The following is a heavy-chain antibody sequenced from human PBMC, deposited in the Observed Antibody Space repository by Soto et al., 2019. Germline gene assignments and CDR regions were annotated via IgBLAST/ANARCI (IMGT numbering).Heavy chain of an antibody. J-gene: IGHJ4*02. CDR2: ISSNGGST. V-gene: IGHV3-64*01. CDR1: GFTFSSYA. Sequence: GSLRLSCAASGFTFSSYAMHWVRQAPGKGLEYVSAISSNGGSTYYANSVKGRFTISRDNSKDTLYLQMGSLRAEDMAVYYCARLGSGSYYSDYWGQGTLVTVSS. D-gene: IGHD1-26*01. CDR3: ARLGSGSYYSDY.